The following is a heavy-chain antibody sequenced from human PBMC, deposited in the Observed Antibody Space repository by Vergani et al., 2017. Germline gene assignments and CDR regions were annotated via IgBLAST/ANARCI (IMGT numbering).Heavy chain of an antibody. CDR2: IDPSDSYT. CDR3: ARQVAVAGKWWGPYYYYGMDV. V-gene: IGHV5-10-1*01. J-gene: IGHJ6*02. Sequence: EVQLVQSGAEVKKPGESLRISCKGSGYSFTSYWISWVRQMPGKGLEWMGRIDPSDSYTNYSPSFLGHVTISADKSISTAYLQWSSLKASDTAMYYCARQVAVAGKWWGPYYYYGMDVWGQGTTVTVSS. CDR1: GYSFTSYW. D-gene: IGHD6-19*01.